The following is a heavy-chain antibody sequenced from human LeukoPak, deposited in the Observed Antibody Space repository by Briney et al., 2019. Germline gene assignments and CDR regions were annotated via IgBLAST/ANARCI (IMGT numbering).Heavy chain of an antibody. J-gene: IGHJ6*03. CDR1: GGSISSYY. CDR2: MYTSGST. D-gene: IGHD3-10*01. V-gene: IGHV4-4*07. Sequence: PSETLSLTCTVSGGSISSYYWSWIRQPAGKGLEWIGRMYTSGSTNYIPSLKSRVTMSVDTSKNQFSLKLSSVTAADTAVYYCAREYGVSSGRSYYYYYYMDVWGKGTTVTISS. CDR3: AREYGVSSGRSYYYYYYMDV.